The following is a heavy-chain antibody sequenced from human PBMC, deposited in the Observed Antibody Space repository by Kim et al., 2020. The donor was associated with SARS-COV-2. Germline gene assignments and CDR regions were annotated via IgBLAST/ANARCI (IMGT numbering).Heavy chain of an antibody. Sequence: DSVKGRFTIARDNAKNSLYLQMNSLRAEDTAVYYCARRYGEMYYYYGMDVWGQGTTVTVSS. D-gene: IGHD3-9*01. V-gene: IGHV3-11*06. CDR3: ARRYGEMYYYYGMDV. J-gene: IGHJ6*02.